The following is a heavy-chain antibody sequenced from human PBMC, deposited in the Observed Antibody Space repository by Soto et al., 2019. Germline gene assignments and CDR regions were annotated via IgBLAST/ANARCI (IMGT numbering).Heavy chain of an antibody. Sequence: SETLSLTCAVYGGSVNGYYWNWIRQPPGKGPEWIGEINHTGGTHYNPSLKSRVTMSVDTSKNQFSLRLSSVTAADTAIYYCATRITVFGLLIPPFDPWGQGTQVTVSS. D-gene: IGHD3-3*01. V-gene: IGHV4-34*01. CDR2: INHTGGT. CDR1: GGSVNGYY. CDR3: ATRITVFGLLIPPFDP. J-gene: IGHJ5*02.